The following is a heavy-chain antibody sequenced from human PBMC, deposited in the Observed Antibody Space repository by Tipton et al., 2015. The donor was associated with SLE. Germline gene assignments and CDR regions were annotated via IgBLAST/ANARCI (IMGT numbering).Heavy chain of an antibody. D-gene: IGHD2-2*01. CDR2: INWNGGST. CDR3: ARGYCSSTSCYGYFDY. V-gene: IGHV3-20*04. Sequence: SLRLSCAVSGFTFDDYAMHWVRQAPGKGLEWVSGINWNGGSTGYADSVKGRFTISRDNAKNSLYLQMNSLRAEDTALHYCARGYCSSTSCYGYFDYWGQGTLFTVSS. CDR1: GFTFDDYA. J-gene: IGHJ4*02.